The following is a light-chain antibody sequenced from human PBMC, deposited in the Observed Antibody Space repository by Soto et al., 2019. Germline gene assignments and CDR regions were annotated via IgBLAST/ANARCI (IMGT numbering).Light chain of an antibody. CDR3: QQYFATPHT. Sequence: DIVMTQSPDSLAVSLGERATINCKSSQSVLYSSDNKDYLAWYQQRPGHPPNLLIYWASTRESGVPDRFSGSGSGTEFTLTISSLQSEDVAVYYCQQYFATPHTFGQGTKLEI. V-gene: IGKV4-1*01. CDR1: QSVLYSSDNKDY. CDR2: WAS. J-gene: IGKJ2*01.